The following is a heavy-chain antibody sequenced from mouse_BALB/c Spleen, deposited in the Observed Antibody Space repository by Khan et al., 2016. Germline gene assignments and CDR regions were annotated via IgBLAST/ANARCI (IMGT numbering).Heavy chain of an antibody. J-gene: IGHJ1*01. D-gene: IGHD1-1*01. V-gene: IGHV9-1*02. CDR2: RNPYTGET. CDR3: AREGCTTVVVAGYFDC. CDR1: GYTFTNYG. Sequence: QIQLVQSGPELKKPGETVKISCKASGYTFTNYGMNWVKQAPGKGLKWMGRRNPYTGETTYADDFKGRFAFSLETSASTAYLLINNLTNEDMAAYFWAREGCTTVVVAGYFDCCGAGTTVIVS.